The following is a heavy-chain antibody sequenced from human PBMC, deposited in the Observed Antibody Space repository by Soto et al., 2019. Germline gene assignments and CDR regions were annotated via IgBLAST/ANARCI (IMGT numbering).Heavy chain of an antibody. D-gene: IGHD3-3*01. Sequence: PGGSLRLSCAASGFTFSSYWMSWVRQAPGKGLEWVANIKQDGSEKYYVDSVKGRFTISRDNAKNSLYLQMNSLRAEDTAVYYCARDGPGYYDFWSGYYTHYYYYGMDVWGQGTAVTVSS. CDR1: GFTFSSYW. J-gene: IGHJ6*02. V-gene: IGHV3-7*03. CDR3: ARDGPGYYDFWSGYYTHYYYYGMDV. CDR2: IKQDGSEK.